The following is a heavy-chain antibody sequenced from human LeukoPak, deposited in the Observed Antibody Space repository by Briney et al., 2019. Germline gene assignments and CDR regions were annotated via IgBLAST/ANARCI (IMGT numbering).Heavy chain of an antibody. V-gene: IGHV4-34*01. CDR1: GGSFSGYY. D-gene: IGHD3-16*02. Sequence: SETLSLTCAVYGGSFSGYYWSWIRQPPGKGLEWIGEINHSGSTNYNPSLKSRVTISVDTSKNQFSLKLSSVTAADTAVYYCARAEGYDYVWGSYRQGSQNWFDPWGQGTLVTVSS. CDR2: INHSGST. CDR3: ARAEGYDYVWGSYRQGSQNWFDP. J-gene: IGHJ5*02.